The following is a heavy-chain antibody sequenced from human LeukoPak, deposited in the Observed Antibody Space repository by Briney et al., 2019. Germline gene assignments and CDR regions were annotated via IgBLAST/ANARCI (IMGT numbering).Heavy chain of an antibody. D-gene: IGHD1-26*01. CDR3: ATYSGTYQSAY. Sequence: ASVKVSCKASGGTFSSYAISWVRQAPGQGLEWMGRIDPYTGATNYAQKFQGRVTVTRDTSISTVYMELSRLKSDDTAVYFCATYSGTYQSAYWGQGTLVTVSS. V-gene: IGHV1-2*06. CDR2: IDPYTGAT. J-gene: IGHJ4*02. CDR1: GGTFSSYA.